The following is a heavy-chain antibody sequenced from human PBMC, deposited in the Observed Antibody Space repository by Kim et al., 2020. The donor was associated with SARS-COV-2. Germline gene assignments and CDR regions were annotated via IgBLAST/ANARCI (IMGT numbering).Heavy chain of an antibody. CDR2: I. Sequence: IYYADSVKGRFTISRDNAKNSLYLQMNSLRAEDTAVYYCARPPGDYGTDYWGQGTLVTVSS. V-gene: IGHV3-21*01. J-gene: IGHJ4*02. CDR3: ARPPGDYGTDY. D-gene: IGHD3-10*01.